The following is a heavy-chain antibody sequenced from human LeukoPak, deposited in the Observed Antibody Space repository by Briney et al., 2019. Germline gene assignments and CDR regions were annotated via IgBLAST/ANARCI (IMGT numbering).Heavy chain of an antibody. J-gene: IGHJ4*02. V-gene: IGHV3-53*01. Sequence: GGSLRLSCAASGFTVSSNYMTWVRQAPGKGLEWVSLIYSGGSTYYADSVKGRFTLSRDNSKNTLYLQMNSLRAEDTAVYYCARSGLYYGSGSPMYYFDYWGQGTLVTVSS. CDR1: GFTVSSNY. D-gene: IGHD3-10*01. CDR2: IYSGGST. CDR3: ARSGLYYGSGSPMYYFDY.